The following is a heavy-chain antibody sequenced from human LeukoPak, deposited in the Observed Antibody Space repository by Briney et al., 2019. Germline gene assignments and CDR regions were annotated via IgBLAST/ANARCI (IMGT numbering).Heavy chain of an antibody. D-gene: IGHD6-13*01. CDR3: ATDPSIAAAGLTQL. V-gene: IGHV1-24*01. J-gene: IGHJ4*02. CDR1: GYTLTELS. CDR2: FDPEDGET. Sequence: ASVKVSCKVSGYTLTELSMHWVRQAPGKGLEWMGGFDPEDGETIYAQKFQGRVTMTGDTSTDTAYMELSSLRSEDTAVYYCATDPSIAAAGLTQLWGQGTLVTVSS.